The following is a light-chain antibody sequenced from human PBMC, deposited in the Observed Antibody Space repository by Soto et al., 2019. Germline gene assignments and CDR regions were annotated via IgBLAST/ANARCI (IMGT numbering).Light chain of an antibody. CDR2: EAS. CDR3: QQRSAWPLT. CDR1: QIIYTS. Sequence: EIVLTQSPDTLSLSPGERATLACRASQIIYTSLAWYQQKPVQPPRLLMYEASIRATGVPARFSGSGSGTDFTLSIRGLAPDDFAAEYCQQRSAWPLTFGGGTKVEIK. V-gene: IGKV3-11*01. J-gene: IGKJ4*01.